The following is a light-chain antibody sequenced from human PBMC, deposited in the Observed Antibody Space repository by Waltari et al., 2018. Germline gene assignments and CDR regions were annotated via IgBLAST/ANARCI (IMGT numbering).Light chain of an antibody. CDR3: YSSDSTGLRV. CDR1: ELPRKY. V-gene: IGLV3-10*01. CDR2: EDT. Sequence: SYELTQTPSVSVSPGQTATITCAGHELPRKYAYWFQQKSGQAPRLVIYEDTKRPSGIPERFSGSSSGTVATLTITGAQVDDEADYYCYSSDSTGLRVFGGGTTVVVL. J-gene: IGLJ1*01.